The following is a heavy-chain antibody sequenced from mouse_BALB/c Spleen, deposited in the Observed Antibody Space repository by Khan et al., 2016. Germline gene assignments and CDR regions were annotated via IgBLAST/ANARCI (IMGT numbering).Heavy chain of an antibody. Sequence: VQLQQPGAELVRSGASVKLSCTASAFNNIDYFMHWVKQRPEQGLEWIGWIDPENGDTEYAPKFQGKATMTAYTSSNTAYLQLSSLTSEDTAVYYCNAGWLGRDYYARDYWGQGASVTVSS. CDR3: NAGWLGRDYYARDY. J-gene: IGHJ4*01. D-gene: IGHD4-1*01. V-gene: IGHV14-4*02. CDR2: IDPENGDT. CDR1: AFNNIDYF.